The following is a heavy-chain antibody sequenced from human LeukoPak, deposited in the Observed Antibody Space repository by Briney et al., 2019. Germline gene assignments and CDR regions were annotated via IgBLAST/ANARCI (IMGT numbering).Heavy chain of an antibody. Sequence: ASVKVSCKASGYTFTSNYIHWVRQAPGQGLEWMGMIYPRDGSTSYAQKFQGRVTMTRDTSTSTVYMELSSLRSEDTAVYFCARVILDPAVQLWWWLLLWGQGTLVTVSS. CDR1: GYTFTSNY. D-gene: IGHD2-21*02. CDR2: IYPRDGST. V-gene: IGHV1-46*01. CDR3: ARVILDPAVQLWWWLLL. J-gene: IGHJ1*01.